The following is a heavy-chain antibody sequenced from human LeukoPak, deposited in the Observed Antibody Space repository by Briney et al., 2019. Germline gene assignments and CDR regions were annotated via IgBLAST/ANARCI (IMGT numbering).Heavy chain of an antibody. Sequence: SETLSLTCAVYGGSFGGYYWSWIRQPPGKGLEWIGEINHSGSTNYNPSLKSRVTISVDTSKNQFSLKLSSGTAADTAVYYCARGRPRRGWFDPWGQGTLVTVSS. D-gene: IGHD3-10*01. J-gene: IGHJ5*02. CDR2: INHSGST. V-gene: IGHV4-34*01. CDR3: ARGRPRRGWFDP. CDR1: GGSFGGYY.